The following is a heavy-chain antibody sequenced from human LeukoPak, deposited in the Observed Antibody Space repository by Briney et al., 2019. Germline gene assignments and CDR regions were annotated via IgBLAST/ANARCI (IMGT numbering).Heavy chain of an antibody. Sequence: EASVKVSCKASGYTFTGYYMHWVRQAPGQGLEWMGWINPNSGGTNYAQKFQGRVTMTRDTSISTAYMELSRLRSDGTAVYYCARVYYGSGSYPVGYWGQGTLVTVSS. V-gene: IGHV1-2*02. CDR2: INPNSGGT. D-gene: IGHD3-10*01. CDR3: ARVYYGSGSYPVGY. CDR1: GYTFTGYY. J-gene: IGHJ4*02.